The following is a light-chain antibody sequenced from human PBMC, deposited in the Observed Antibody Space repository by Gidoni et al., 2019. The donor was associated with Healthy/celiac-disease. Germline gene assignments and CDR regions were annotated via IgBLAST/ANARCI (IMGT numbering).Light chain of an antibody. Sequence: DIVMTQSPDSLAVSLGERATINCKSSQRVLYRFNHKNYLAWYQRKPGKPPKLLIYWASTRESWFPDLFSGSGSGTGFTLTISSLQAEDVAVYYCQQYYSTPPTFGQGTKVEIK. CDR1: QRVLYRFNHKNY. CDR3: QQYYSTPPT. CDR2: WAS. J-gene: IGKJ1*01. V-gene: IGKV4-1*01.